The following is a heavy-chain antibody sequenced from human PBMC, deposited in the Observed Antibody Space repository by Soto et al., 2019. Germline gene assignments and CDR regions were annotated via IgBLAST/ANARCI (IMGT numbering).Heavy chain of an antibody. J-gene: IGHJ4*02. CDR1: GFTFSSYA. V-gene: IGHV3-30-3*01. CDR3: ARDYYYDSSGWDY. CDR2: ISYDGSNK. Sequence: PGGSLRLSCAASGFTFSSYAMHWVRQAPGKGLEWVAVISYDGSNKYYADSVKGRFTISRDNSKNTLYLQMNSLRAEDTAVYYCARDYYYDSSGWDYWGQGTLVTVSS. D-gene: IGHD3-22*01.